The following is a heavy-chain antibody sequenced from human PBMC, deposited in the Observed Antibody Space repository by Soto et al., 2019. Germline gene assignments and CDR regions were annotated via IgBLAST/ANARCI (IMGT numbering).Heavy chain of an antibody. CDR1: GFDFPGFW. Sequence: VQVVESGGTLVPPGGSLRLSCEVSGFDFPGFWMNWVRQAPGKGLEWVANINHGGSETNFLDSVKGRFTISRDNAKSTLYLQMNSLRVEDTAVYYCTRGGRDLDFWGQGTVVIVSS. J-gene: IGHJ4*02. CDR2: INHGGSET. D-gene: IGHD2-21*02. CDR3: TRGGRDLDF. V-gene: IGHV3-7*04.